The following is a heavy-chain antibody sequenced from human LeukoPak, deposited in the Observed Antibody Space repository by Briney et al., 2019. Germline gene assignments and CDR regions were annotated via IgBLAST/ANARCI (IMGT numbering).Heavy chain of an antibody. CDR2: ISGGGGDT. D-gene: IGHD6-6*01. J-gene: IGHJ4*02. V-gene: IGHV3-23*01. CDR1: GFTLSNYA. CDR3: TRIGYSSSSNDY. Sequence: GGSLRLSCAASGFTLSNYAMNWVRQAPGKGLEWVSGISGGGGDTDYADSVKGRSTISRDNTRNSLYLQMNSLRAEDTAVYYCTRIGYSSSSNDYWGQGNLVTVSS.